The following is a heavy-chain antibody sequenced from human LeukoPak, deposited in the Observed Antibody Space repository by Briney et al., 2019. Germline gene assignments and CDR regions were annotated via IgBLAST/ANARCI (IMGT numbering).Heavy chain of an antibody. V-gene: IGHV1-18*01. D-gene: IGHD3-22*01. CDR1: GYTFTSYG. Sequence: ASVKVSCKASGYTFTSYGISWVRQAPGQGLEWMGWISAYNGNTNYAQKLQGRVTMTTDTSTSTAYMELRSLRSDDTAVYYCARVCYYDSSGYTNWYFDLWGRGTLVTVSS. CDR3: ARVCYYDSSGYTNWYFDL. J-gene: IGHJ2*01. CDR2: ISAYNGNT.